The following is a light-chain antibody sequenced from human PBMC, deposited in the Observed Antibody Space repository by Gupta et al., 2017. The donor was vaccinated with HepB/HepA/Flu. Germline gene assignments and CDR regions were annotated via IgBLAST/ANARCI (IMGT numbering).Light chain of an antibody. CDR2: YNN. CDR1: SSNIGGNP. CDR3: EAWDDSRNALWV. J-gene: IGLJ3*02. Sequence: QSVLPQPPSASGTSGQRVTISCSGSSSNIGGNPVNWYHHLPGTAPNLLIYYNNKRPSGVPARVSGSKSGSSAAMAISGLQSEEEADYYCEAWDDSRNALWVFGGGTKLTVL. V-gene: IGLV1-44*01.